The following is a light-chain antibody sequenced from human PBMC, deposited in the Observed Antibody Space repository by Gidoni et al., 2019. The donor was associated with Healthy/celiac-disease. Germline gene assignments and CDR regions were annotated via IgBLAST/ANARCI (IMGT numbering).Light chain of an antibody. J-gene: IGLJ1*01. CDR3: QSYDSSLSGYV. CDR1: SPNIGAGYD. CDR2: GNS. Sequence: QSVLTQPPPVSGAPGQRVTISCTVSSPNIGAGYDVHWYQQLPGTAPKLLIYGNSNRPSGVPDRFSGSKSGTSASLAITGLQAEDEADYYCQSYDSSLSGYVFGTGTKVTVL. V-gene: IGLV1-40*01.